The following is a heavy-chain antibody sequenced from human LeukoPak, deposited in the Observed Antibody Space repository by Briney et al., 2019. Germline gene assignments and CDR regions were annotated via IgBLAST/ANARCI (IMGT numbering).Heavy chain of an antibody. CDR2: IYSGGST. V-gene: IGHV3-53*05. D-gene: IGHD3-10*01. CDR1: GFTVSSDS. J-gene: IGHJ4*02. CDR3: AELTMVDY. Sequence: GGSLRLSCTVSGFTVSSDSMSWVRQAPGKGLEWVSFIYSGGSTHYSDSVKGRFTISRDNYKNTLYLQMNSLRAEDTAVYYCAELTMVDYWGQGTLVTVSS.